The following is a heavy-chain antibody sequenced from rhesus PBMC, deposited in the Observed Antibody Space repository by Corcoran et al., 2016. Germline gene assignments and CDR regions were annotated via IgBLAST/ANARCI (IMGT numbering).Heavy chain of an antibody. CDR1: GFTFSNSW. Sequence: EVQLVESGGGLAKPGGSLRLSCAASGFTFSNSWMSWVRQAPGKGLEWVARIKRKADGETADYAAYVKGRFTISRDDSKNTLYLQMNSLKTEDTAVYYCTTTFYEDDYGYYYTGAFDFWGQGLRVTVSS. D-gene: IGHD3-9*01. J-gene: IGHJ3*01. V-gene: IGHV3-30*02. CDR3: TTTFYEDDYGYYYTGAFDF. CDR2: IKRKADGETA.